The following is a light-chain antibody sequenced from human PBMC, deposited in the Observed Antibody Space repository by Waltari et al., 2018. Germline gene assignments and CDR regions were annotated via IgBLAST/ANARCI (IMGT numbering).Light chain of an antibody. CDR1: QSISDW. Sequence: DIQLTQVPSTVSASVGDRVTITCRASQSISDWLAWYQQKPGTAPKLLNYKASNLQSGVPSRFSGSGAGTEFTLTINNLQPDDFATYYCQQYYGYSVTFGQGAKVELK. CDR3: QQYYGYSVT. CDR2: KAS. V-gene: IGKV1-5*03. J-gene: IGKJ1*01.